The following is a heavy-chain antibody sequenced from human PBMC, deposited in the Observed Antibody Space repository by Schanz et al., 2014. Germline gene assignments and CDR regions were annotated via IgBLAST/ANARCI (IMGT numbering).Heavy chain of an antibody. Sequence: QVQLVQSGAEVKKPGSSVKVSCTASGGTFSSYTISWIRQAPGQGLEWMGWISPYNGNTNYAQKLQGRVTMTADKSTSTAYMELTSLRSEDTAVYYCAGTYCSSTSCYTGYYYMDVWGKGTTVTVSS. V-gene: IGHV1-69*02. J-gene: IGHJ6*03. CDR3: AGTYCSSTSCYTGYYYMDV. CDR1: GGTFSSYT. CDR2: ISPYNGNT. D-gene: IGHD2-2*02.